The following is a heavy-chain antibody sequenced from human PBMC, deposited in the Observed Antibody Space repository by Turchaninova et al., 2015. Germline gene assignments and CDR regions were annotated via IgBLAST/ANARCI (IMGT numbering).Heavy chain of an antibody. D-gene: IGHD5/OR15-5a*01. Sequence: QVQLVESGGGLFKPGGSLRLSCAASGFSFSASYMSWLRQAHGKGMEWFSFISRSTNIIEYGSFSKGRLTISRDKAKSSLYLQMNSLRAEDTAVYYCARDTGGTYSVAFDIWGQGTMVSVSS. CDR2: ISRSTNII. CDR1: GFSFSASY. CDR3: ARDTGGTYSVAFDI. V-gene: IGHV3-11*04. J-gene: IGHJ3*02.